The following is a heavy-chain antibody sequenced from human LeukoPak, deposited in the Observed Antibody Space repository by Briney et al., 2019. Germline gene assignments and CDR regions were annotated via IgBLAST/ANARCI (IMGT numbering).Heavy chain of an antibody. CDR2: MNPNSGNT. Sequence: VASVKVSCKASGYTFTSYDINWVRQATGQGLEWMGWMNPNSGNTGYAQKFQGRVTMTRNTSISTAYMELSSLRSEDTAVYYCASTTAMVFYYYGMDVWGQGTTVTVSS. V-gene: IGHV1-8*01. J-gene: IGHJ6*02. CDR1: GYTFTSYD. D-gene: IGHD5-18*01. CDR3: ASTTAMVFYYYGMDV.